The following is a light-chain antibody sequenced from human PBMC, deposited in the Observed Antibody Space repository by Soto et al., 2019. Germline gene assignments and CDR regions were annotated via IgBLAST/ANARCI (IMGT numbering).Light chain of an antibody. J-gene: IGLJ1*01. CDR2: DVS. V-gene: IGLV2-14*01. CDR3: YSYTSSSTYV. Sequence: QSALTQPASVSGSPGQSITISCSGTWSDAGAYNYVSWYQQHPAKAPKLMIYDVSNRPSGVSDRFSGSKSGNTASLTISGLQAEDEADYYCYSYTSSSTYVFGSGTKVTV. CDR1: WSDAGAYNY.